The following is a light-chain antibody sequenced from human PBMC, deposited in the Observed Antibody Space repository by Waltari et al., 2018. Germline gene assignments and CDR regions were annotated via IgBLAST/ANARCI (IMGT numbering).Light chain of an antibody. CDR1: QRVSNW. CDR2: KAS. CDR3: QQYNDDPRT. J-gene: IGKJ1*01. V-gene: IGKV1-5*03. Sequence: DIQMTQSPSTLSASVGDRVTITCRARQRVSNWLAWYQQKPGKAHNLLIYKASSLESGVPSRFSGSGSGTEFTLTISSLQPDDFATYYCQQYNDDPRTFGQGTEVEFK.